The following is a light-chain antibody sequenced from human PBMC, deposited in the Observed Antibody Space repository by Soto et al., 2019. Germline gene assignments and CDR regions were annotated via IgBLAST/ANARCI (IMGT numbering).Light chain of an antibody. CDR3: QQYNNWPPWT. Sequence: EIVMTQSPATLSVSPGERATLSCRASQSVNTNLAWLQQKPGQALRLLIFGASTRATGIPARFSGSGSGTEFTLTISSLQSEDFAVYYCQQYNNWPPWTFGQGTKVEIK. CDR1: QSVNTN. J-gene: IGKJ1*01. CDR2: GAS. V-gene: IGKV3-15*01.